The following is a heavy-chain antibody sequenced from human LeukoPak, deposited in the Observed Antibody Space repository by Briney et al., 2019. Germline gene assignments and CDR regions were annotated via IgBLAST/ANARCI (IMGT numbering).Heavy chain of an antibody. CDR3: ARGDTYSSGWYPFDY. CDR1: GFTFSNYG. D-gene: IGHD6-19*01. J-gene: IGHJ4*02. Sequence: GRSLRLSCAASGFTFSNYGMHWVRQAPGKGLEWVAVIWYDGSNKYYADSVKGRFTISRDNSKNTLYLQMNSLRAEDTAVYYCARGDTYSSGWYPFDYWGQGTLVTVSS. V-gene: IGHV3-33*01. CDR2: IWYDGSNK.